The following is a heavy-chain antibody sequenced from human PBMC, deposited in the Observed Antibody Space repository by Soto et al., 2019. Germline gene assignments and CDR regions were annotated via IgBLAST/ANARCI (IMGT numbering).Heavy chain of an antibody. V-gene: IGHV3-30*18. CDR1: GFTFSSYG. CDR2: ISYDGSNK. J-gene: IGHJ3*02. Sequence: GGSLRLSCAASGFTFSSYGMHWVRQAPGKGLEWVAVISYDGSNKYYADSVKGRFTISRDNSKNTLYLQMNSLRAEDTAVYYCAKGSLLWFGELQFGAFDIWGQGTMVTVSS. CDR3: AKGSLLWFGELQFGAFDI. D-gene: IGHD3-10*01.